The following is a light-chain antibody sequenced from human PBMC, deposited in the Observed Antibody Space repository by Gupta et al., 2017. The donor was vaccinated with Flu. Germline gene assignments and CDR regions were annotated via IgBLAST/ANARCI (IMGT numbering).Light chain of an antibody. CDR2: DAS. J-gene: IGKJ5*01. Sequence: TLSLSPGERATLSCRASQSVSSYLAWYQQKPGQAPRLLIYDASNRATGIPARFSGSGSGTDFTLTISSLEPEDFAVYYCQQRSNWPFSITFGQGTRLEIK. CDR1: QSVSSY. CDR3: QQRSNWPFSIT. V-gene: IGKV3-11*01.